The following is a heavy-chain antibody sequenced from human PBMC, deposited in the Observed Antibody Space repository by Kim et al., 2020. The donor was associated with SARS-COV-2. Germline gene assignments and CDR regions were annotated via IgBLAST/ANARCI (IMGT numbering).Heavy chain of an antibody. CDR1: GYTFTSYG. J-gene: IGHJ5*02. V-gene: IGHV1-18*01. CDR2: ISAYNGNT. Sequence: ASVKVSCKASGYTFTSYGISWVRRAPGQGLEWMGWISAYNGNTNYAQKLQGRVTMTTDTSTSTAYMELRSLRSDDTAVYYCARAVRMVRGVMLSSVDWFDPWGQGTLVTVSS. CDR3: ARAVRMVRGVMLSSVDWFDP. D-gene: IGHD3-10*01.